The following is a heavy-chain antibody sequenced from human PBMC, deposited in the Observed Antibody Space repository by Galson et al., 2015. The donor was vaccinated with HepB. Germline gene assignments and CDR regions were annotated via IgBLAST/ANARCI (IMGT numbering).Heavy chain of an antibody. CDR3: ARVFDDYGPPNY. V-gene: IGHV1-3*01. D-gene: IGHD4-17*01. Sequence: SVKVSCKASGYTFAHYAIHWVRQAPGQRLEWMGWIDPGNGDIKYSQKFQDRVTITRDTSASTAYMDLSSLTSEDTAVYYCARVFDDYGPPNYWGQGTLVTVSS. CDR1: GYTFAHYA. CDR2: IDPGNGDI. J-gene: IGHJ4*02.